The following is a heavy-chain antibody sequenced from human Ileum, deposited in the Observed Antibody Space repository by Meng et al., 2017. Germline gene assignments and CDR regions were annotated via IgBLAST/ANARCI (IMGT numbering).Heavy chain of an antibody. CDR2: IKQDGSEK. Sequence: GESLKISCAASGFTFSSYWMSWVRQAPGKGLEWVTNIKQDGSEKYYVDSVKGRFTISRDNAKNSLYLQMNSLRAEDTAVYYCAREPLSYCSGGSCYVYQYHFDYWGQGTLVTVSS. CDR3: AREPLSYCSGGSCYVYQYHFDY. D-gene: IGHD2-15*01. V-gene: IGHV3-7*01. CDR1: GFTFSSYW. J-gene: IGHJ4*02.